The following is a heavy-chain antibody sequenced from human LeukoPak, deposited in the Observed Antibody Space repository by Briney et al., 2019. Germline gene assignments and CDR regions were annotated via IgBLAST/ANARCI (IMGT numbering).Heavy chain of an antibody. CDR2: FDPEDGET. J-gene: IGHJ2*01. CDR1: GYTLTELS. D-gene: IGHD4-23*01. V-gene: IGHV1-24*01. CDR3: ARAQYGGKSGSWYSDL. Sequence: ASVKVSCKVSGYTLTELSMHWVRQAPGKGLEWMGGFDPEDGETIYAQKFHGRVTMTTDTSTTTAYMELRSLRSDDTAVYFCARAQYGGKSGSWYSDLWGRGTLVTVSS.